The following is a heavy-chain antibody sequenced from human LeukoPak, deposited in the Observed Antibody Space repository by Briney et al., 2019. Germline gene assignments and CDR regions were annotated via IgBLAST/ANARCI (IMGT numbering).Heavy chain of an antibody. CDR3: AKFTGWLQSAHDYFDY. Sequence: GGSLRLSCAASGFTFDDYAMHWVRQAPGKGLEWVSLISGDGGSTYYADSVKGRFTISRDNRKNSLYLQMNSLRTEDTALYYCAKFTGWLQSAHDYFDYWGQGTLVTVSS. D-gene: IGHD5-24*01. V-gene: IGHV3-43*02. CDR2: ISGDGGST. J-gene: IGHJ4*02. CDR1: GFTFDDYA.